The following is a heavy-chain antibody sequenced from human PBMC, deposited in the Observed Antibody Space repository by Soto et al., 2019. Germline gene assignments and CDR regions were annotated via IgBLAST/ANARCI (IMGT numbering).Heavy chain of an antibody. CDR1: GFTFSSYS. J-gene: IGHJ6*02. D-gene: IGHD6-19*01. CDR2: ISSSSSTI. CDR3: ARDFGSGWDLLYYSYGMDV. V-gene: IGHV3-48*02. Sequence: EVQLVESGGGLVQPGGSLRLSCAASGFTFSSYSMNWVRQAPGKGLEWVSYISSSSSTIYYADSVKGRFTISRDNAKNSLYLHMSSVRDADTAVYYCARDFGSGWDLLYYSYGMDVWGQGTTVTVSS.